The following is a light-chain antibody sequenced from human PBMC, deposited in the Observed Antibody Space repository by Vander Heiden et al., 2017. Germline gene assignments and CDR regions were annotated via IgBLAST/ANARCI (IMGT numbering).Light chain of an antibody. CDR2: DVT. J-gene: IGLJ2*01. Sequence: QSALTHPASVSGSPGQSITISSAGTSSDVGSYSLVSWYQHRPGKDPKVVIYDVTVRPSGISNRFSGSKSGNTASLTISGLQTEDEGNYFCTAYAGSGTVVFGGGTRLTVL. V-gene: IGLV2-23*02. CDR1: SSDVGSYSL. CDR3: TAYAGSGTVV.